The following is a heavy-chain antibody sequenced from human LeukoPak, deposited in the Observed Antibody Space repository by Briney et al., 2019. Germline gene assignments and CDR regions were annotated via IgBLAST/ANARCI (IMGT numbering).Heavy chain of an antibody. V-gene: IGHV1-69*04. Sequence: ASVKVSCKASGGTFSSYAISWVRQAPGQGLEWMGRIIPILGIANYAQKFQGRVTITADKSTSTAYMELSSLRSEDTAVYYCARPRDGYNRYYFDYWGQGTLVTVSS. J-gene: IGHJ4*02. D-gene: IGHD5-24*01. CDR1: GGTFSSYA. CDR2: IIPILGIA. CDR3: ARPRDGYNRYYFDY.